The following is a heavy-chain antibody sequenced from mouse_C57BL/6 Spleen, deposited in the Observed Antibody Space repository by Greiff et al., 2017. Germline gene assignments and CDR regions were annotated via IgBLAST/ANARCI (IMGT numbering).Heavy chain of an antibody. V-gene: IGHV1-54*01. J-gene: IGHJ2*01. D-gene: IGHD2-1*01. CDR1: GYAFTNYL. CDR2: INPGSGGT. Sequence: VQLQQSGAELVRPGTSVKVSCKASGYAFTNYLIEWVKQRPGQGLEWIGVINPGSGGTNYNEKFKGKATLTADKSSSTAYMQLSSLTSEDSAVYFCARSRGGNSYFDYWGQGTTLTVSS. CDR3: ARSRGGNSYFDY.